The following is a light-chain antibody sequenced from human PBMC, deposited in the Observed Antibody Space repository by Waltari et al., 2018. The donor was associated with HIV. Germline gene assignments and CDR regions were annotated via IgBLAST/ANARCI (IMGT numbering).Light chain of an antibody. CDR1: QNVSTN. CDR2: AAS. V-gene: IGKV3-15*01. CDR3: QPYDKGPPYT. Sequence: EVVMTQSPATLSVSPGDAATLSCRASQNVSTNLAWYQPRPGQAPRLVVSAASIRAADIPARFSGSGSATEFTLTISSVQSDDFAFYFCQPYDKGPPYTFGQGTKLEIK. J-gene: IGKJ2*01.